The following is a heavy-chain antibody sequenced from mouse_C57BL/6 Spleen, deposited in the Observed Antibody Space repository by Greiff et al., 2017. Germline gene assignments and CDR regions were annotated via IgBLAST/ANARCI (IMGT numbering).Heavy chain of an antibody. J-gene: IGHJ1*03. V-gene: IGHV1-9*01. CDR2: ILPGSGST. CDR1: GYTFTGYW. Sequence: QVQLKESGAELMKPGASVKLSCKATGYTFTGYWIEWVKQRPGHGLEWIGEILPGSGSTNYNEKFKGKATFTADTSSNTAYMQLSSLTTEDSAIYYCASPIYYYGSSFRYFDVWGTGTTVTVSS. D-gene: IGHD1-1*01. CDR3: ASPIYYYGSSFRYFDV.